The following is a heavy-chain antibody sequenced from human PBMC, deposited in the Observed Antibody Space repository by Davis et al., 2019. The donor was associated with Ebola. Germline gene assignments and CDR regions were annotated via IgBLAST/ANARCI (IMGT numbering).Heavy chain of an antibody. V-gene: IGHV3-30*03. CDR1: GFTFSSYG. D-gene: IGHD3-10*01. J-gene: IGHJ4*02. Sequence: PGGSLRLSCVASGFTFSSYGMHWVRQAPGKGLEWVAVISYDGSNKYYADSVKGRFTISRDNSKNTLYLQMNSLRPEDTAVYYCARVAGSFGSGSYYYAYWGQGTLVTVSS. CDR2: ISYDGSNK. CDR3: ARVAGSFGSGSYYYAY.